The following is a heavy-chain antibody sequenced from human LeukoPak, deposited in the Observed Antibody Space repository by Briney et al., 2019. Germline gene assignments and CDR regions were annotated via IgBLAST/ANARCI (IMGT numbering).Heavy chain of an antibody. CDR3: ARPMKYGDYGTGFDY. V-gene: IGHV5-51*01. D-gene: IGHD4-17*01. J-gene: IGHJ4*02. CDR2: IYPRDSKT. CDR1: GYSLTSHW. Sequence: GESLKISCKGSGYDSGYSLTSHWIAWVRQLPGKGLEWMGIIYPRDSKTIYSPSFQGQVTISADKSISTAYLQWSSLKASDTAMYYCARPMKYGDYGTGFDYWGQGTLVTVSS.